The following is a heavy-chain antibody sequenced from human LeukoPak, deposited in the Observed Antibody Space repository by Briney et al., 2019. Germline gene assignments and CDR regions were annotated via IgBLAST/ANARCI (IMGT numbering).Heavy chain of an antibody. V-gene: IGHV4-31*11. J-gene: IGHJ4*02. CDR1: GGSISSGGYS. CDR3: ARVNYGSATKEDY. Sequence: SQTLSLTCAVSGGSISSGGYSWSWIRQPPGKGLEWIGYIYYSGSAYYNPSLKSRVTISVDTSENQFSLKLSSVTAADTAVYYCARVNYGSATKEDYWGQGTLVTVSS. CDR2: IYYSGSA. D-gene: IGHD3-10*01.